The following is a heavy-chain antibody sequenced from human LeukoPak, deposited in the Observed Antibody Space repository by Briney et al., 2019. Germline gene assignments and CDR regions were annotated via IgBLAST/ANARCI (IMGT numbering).Heavy chain of an antibody. Sequence: GGSLRFSCAASGFTFSSYSMNWVRQAPAKGLEWVSSISSSSSYIYYADSVKGRFTISRDNAKNSLYLQMDSLRAEDTAVYYCARDLAPTGIAAAGTNWFDPWGQGTLVTVSS. CDR1: GFTFSSYS. J-gene: IGHJ5*02. V-gene: IGHV3-21*01. CDR2: ISSSSSYI. D-gene: IGHD6-13*01. CDR3: ARDLAPTGIAAAGTNWFDP.